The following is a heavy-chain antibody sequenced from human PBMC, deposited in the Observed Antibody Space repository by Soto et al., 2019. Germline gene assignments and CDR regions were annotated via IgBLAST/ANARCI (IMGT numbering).Heavy chain of an antibody. CDR2: IYYSGST. V-gene: IGHV4-39*01. Sequence: SDTLSLTCTVSGGSISSISYYWGWIRQPPGKGLEWIGSIYYSGSTYYNPSLKSRVTISIDTSKNQFSLKLSSVTAADTAVYYCARHEAAVAGTEAFDISGQGTMVPVSS. D-gene: IGHD6-19*01. CDR1: GGSISSISYY. CDR3: ARHEAAVAGTEAFDI. J-gene: IGHJ3*02.